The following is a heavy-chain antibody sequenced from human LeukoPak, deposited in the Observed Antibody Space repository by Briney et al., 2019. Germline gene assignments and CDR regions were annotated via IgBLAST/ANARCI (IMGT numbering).Heavy chain of an antibody. CDR1: GGSISSYY. CDR3: ARDGREYQLLWGSGWFDP. CDR2: IYYSGSS. J-gene: IGHJ5*02. Sequence: SETLSLTCTVSGGSISSYYWSWIRQAPGKGLEWIGDIYYSGSSNYNPSLKTRVTISVDTSNNQFSLKQSSLTPADTAVYSCARDGREYQLLWGSGWFDPWGQGTLVTVSS. V-gene: IGHV4-59*01. D-gene: IGHD2-2*01.